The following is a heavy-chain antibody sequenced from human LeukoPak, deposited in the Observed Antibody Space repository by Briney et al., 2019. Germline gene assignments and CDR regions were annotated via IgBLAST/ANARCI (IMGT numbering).Heavy chain of an antibody. D-gene: IGHD1-26*01. CDR3: ARGSSRFDT. CDR2: IFSSGST. J-gene: IGHJ5*02. Sequence: SETLSLICSVPGGSLNSFSHYWAWIRQPPGKGLEWIGCIFSSGSTNYNPSLKSRVTISVDTSKNFSLQLSSVTAADTAVYYCARGSSRFDTWGQGSLVTVSS. V-gene: IGHV4-39*07. CDR1: GGSLNSFSHY.